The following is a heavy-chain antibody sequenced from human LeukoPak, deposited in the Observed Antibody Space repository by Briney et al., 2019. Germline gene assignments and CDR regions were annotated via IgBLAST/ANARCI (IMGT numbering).Heavy chain of an antibody. V-gene: IGHV1-46*01. CDR3: AREIGPRQLHLWGSAFDY. D-gene: IGHD5-18*01. CDR2: INPSGGTT. J-gene: IGHJ4*02. CDR1: GYTFTSYY. Sequence: ASVKVSCKASGYTFTSYYMHWVRQAPGQGLEWMGIINPSGGTTSYAQNFQGRVTMTRDTSTSTVYMELSSLRSEDTAVYYCAREIGPRQLHLWGSAFDYWGQGTLVTVSS.